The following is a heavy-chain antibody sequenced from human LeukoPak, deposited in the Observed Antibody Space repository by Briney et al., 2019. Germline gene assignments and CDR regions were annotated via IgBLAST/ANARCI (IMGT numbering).Heavy chain of an antibody. D-gene: IGHD1-26*01. J-gene: IGHJ5*02. Sequence: GGSLRLSCAASGFTFSSYAMSWVRQAPGKGLEWVSLISGDGGSTYYADSVKGRFTISRDNSENSLYLQMNSLRTEDTALYYCAKDRIVGATTGWFDPWGQGTLVTVSS. CDR2: ISGDGGST. CDR1: GFTFSSYA. CDR3: AKDRIVGATTGWFDP. V-gene: IGHV3-43*02.